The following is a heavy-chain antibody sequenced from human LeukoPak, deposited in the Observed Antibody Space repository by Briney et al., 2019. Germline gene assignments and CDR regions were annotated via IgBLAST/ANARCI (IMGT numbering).Heavy chain of an antibody. CDR3: ARDGGYYDSSGYRY. CDR2: FYYSGST. D-gene: IGHD3-22*01. V-gene: IGHV4-39*07. J-gene: IGHJ4*02. Sequence: SETLSLTCTVSGGSISSTNYYWGWIRQPPGKGLEWIGSFYYSGSTYYNPFLKSRVTISGDTSKNQFSLKLSSVTAADTAVYYCARDGGYYDSSGYRYWGQGNLVTVSS. CDR1: GGSISSTNYY.